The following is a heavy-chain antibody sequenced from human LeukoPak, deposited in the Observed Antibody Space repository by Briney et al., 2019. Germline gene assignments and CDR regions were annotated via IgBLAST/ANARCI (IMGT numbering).Heavy chain of an antibody. J-gene: IGHJ4*02. CDR3: ARETGSAVGSTDFDY. V-gene: IGHV3-30-3*01. CDR1: GSTFSSYA. D-gene: IGHD4-17*01. Sequence: PGGSLRLSCAASGSTFSSYAMSWVRQAPGKGLEWVAVISYDGSNKYYADSVKGRFTISRDNSKNTLYLQMNSLRAEDTAVYYCARETGSAVGSTDFDYWGQGTLVTVSS. CDR2: ISYDGSNK.